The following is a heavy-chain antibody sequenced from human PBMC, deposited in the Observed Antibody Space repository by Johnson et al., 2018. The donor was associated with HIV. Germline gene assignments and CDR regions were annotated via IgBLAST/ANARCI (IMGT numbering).Heavy chain of an antibody. CDR1: GFTVSSSF. CDR3: AKDRGSPGIPAAFDI. Sequence: VQLVESGGGLVQPGGSLRLCCAASGFTVSSSFMSWVRQAPGKGLEWVSIVYSGGSTYYADSVKGRFTISRDNSKNTLYLQMNSLRVEDTAVYYCAKDRGSPGIPAAFDIWGQGTLVTVSS. V-gene: IGHV3-66*01. J-gene: IGHJ3*02. D-gene: IGHD3-10*01. CDR2: VYSGGST.